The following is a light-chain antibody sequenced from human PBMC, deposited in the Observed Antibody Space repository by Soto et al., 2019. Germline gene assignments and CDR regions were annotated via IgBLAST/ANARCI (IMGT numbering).Light chain of an antibody. J-gene: IGLJ2*01. CDR3: PSYTNRDTPVL. Sequence: QSALTQPASVSASPGQSITISCTGTSSDVGGYDYVSWYQHHPGKAPKLMIYEVSNRPSGVSNRFSGSKSGNTASLTISGLQAEDEADYYCPSYTNRDTPVLFGGGTKLTVL. CDR2: EVS. CDR1: SSDVGGYDY. V-gene: IGLV2-14*01.